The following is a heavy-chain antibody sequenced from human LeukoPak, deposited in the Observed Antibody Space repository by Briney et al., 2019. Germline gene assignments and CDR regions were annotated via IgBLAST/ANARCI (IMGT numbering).Heavy chain of an antibody. V-gene: IGHV4-59*12. CDR2: IYYSGST. CDR1: GGSISSYY. J-gene: IGHJ4*02. D-gene: IGHD3-10*01. CDR3: ARANMYYYGSGRGRGGLFDY. Sequence: PSETLSLTCTVSGGSISSYYWSWIRQPPGKGLEWIGYIYYSGSTNYNPSLKSRVTISVDTSKNQFSLKLSSVTAADTAVYYCARANMYYYGSGRGRGGLFDYWGQGTLVTVSS.